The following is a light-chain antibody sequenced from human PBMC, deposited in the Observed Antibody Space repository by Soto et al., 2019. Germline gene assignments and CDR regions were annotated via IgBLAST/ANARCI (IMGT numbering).Light chain of an antibody. CDR3: HQYNNWPSWT. J-gene: IGKJ1*01. V-gene: IGKV3-15*01. CDR2: GVS. Sequence: EIVLTQSPGTLSLSPWEIATLSCRASQSVGTNLVWYQQKFGQAPRLLIYGVSTRATGVPARLSGSGSGTEFTLTISSLQPADFAVYYCHQYNNWPSWTFGQGTKVDIK. CDR1: QSVGTN.